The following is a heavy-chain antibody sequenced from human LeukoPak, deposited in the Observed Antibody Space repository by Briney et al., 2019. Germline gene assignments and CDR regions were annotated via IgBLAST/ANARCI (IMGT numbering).Heavy chain of an antibody. CDR3: ARQTHYTPAFDY. V-gene: IGHV4-59*08. D-gene: IGHD2-15*01. CDR2: IYSSGST. J-gene: IGHJ4*02. Sequence: SETLSLTCTVSGDTISSYYWSWIRQPPGKGLEWIGYIYSSGSTKYNPSLKSRVTISVDTSKNQFSLKLTSVTAADTAVYYCARQTHYTPAFDYWGQGTLVTVSS. CDR1: GDTISSYY.